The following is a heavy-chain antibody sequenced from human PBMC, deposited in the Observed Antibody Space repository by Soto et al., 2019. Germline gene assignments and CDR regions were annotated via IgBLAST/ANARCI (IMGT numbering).Heavy chain of an antibody. D-gene: IGHD2-15*01. Sequence: ASGPVSLNASCSTIIKAGIAWVRRTPGQGLEWMGWINTYNGRTNYAQKYQGRVTMTTDTSTSTVHMELRSLRSDDTAMYYCARIYCSDANCYGELDYWGQGTLFTVSS. CDR2: INTYNGRT. J-gene: IGHJ4*02. V-gene: IGHV1-18*01. CDR3: ARIYCSDANCYGELDY. CDR1: CSTIIKAG.